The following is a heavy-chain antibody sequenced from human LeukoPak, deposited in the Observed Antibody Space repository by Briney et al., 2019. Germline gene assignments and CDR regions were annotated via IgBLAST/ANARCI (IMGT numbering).Heavy chain of an antibody. CDR2: ISGSGGST. CDR3: AKGYYDYVWGSYYFDY. J-gene: IGHJ4*02. CDR1: GFTFSSYA. Sequence: GGSMRLSCAASGFTFSSYAMSWVSQAPGKRLEWVSAISGSGGSTYYADSVKGRFTISRDNSRDTLYLQMNSLRAEDTAVYYCAKGYYDYVWGSYYFDYWGQGTPVTVSS. V-gene: IGHV3-23*01. D-gene: IGHD3-16*01.